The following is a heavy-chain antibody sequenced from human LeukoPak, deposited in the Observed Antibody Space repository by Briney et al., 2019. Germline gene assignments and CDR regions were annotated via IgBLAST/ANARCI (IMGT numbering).Heavy chain of an antibody. CDR1: GFTFGGFW. CDR3: ARSSYSSSSSV. CDR2: INSDGSEG. V-gene: IGHV3-7*03. D-gene: IGHD6-6*01. J-gene: IGHJ3*01. Sequence: GGSLRLSCAVSGFTFGGFWMSWSRQAPGKGLEWVASINSDGSEGYYADVVKGRFTISRDNAKNSLYLQINSLRAEDTAVYYCARSSYSSSSSVWGQGTMVTVSS.